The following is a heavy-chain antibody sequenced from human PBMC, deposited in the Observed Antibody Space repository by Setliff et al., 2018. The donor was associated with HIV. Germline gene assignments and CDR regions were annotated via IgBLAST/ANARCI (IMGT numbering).Heavy chain of an antibody. J-gene: IGHJ4*02. D-gene: IGHD1-26*01. Sequence: PSETLSLTCAVYGGSVSGYYWSWIRQPPGKGLEWIGSIYYSGSTYYNPSLKSRVTISVDTSKNQFSLKLSSVTAADTAVYYCARHYNVNYYVRKDFDYWGQGTLVTVSS. CDR3: ARHYNVNYYVRKDFDY. V-gene: IGHV4-39*01. CDR2: IYYSGST. CDR1: GGSVSGYY.